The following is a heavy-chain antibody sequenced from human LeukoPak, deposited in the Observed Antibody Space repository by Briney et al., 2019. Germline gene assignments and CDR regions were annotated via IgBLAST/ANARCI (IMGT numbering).Heavy chain of an antibody. CDR2: IKQDGSEK. D-gene: IGHD5-24*01. J-gene: IGHJ4*02. CDR3: ARYRDGYHFDY. Sequence: GGSLRLSCAASGFTFSIYWMSWVREAPGKGLEGVANIKQDGSEKYYVDSVKGRFTISRDNAKNSLYLQMNSLRAEDTAVYYCARYRDGYHFDYWGQGTLVTVSS. V-gene: IGHV3-7*01. CDR1: GFTFSIYW.